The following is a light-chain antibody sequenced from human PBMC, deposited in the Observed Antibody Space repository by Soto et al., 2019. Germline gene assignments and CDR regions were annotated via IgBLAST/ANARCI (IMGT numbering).Light chain of an antibody. Sequence: QAVVTQPPSASGTPGQRVNISCSGSSSNIGSNYVYWYRQFPGTAPKLLIQRNNQRPSGVPARFSGSKSGTSASLAISGLRSEDEADYYCQSYDSSLSGLVFGGGTKVTVL. CDR1: SSNIGSNY. V-gene: IGLV1-47*01. CDR3: QSYDSSLSGLV. J-gene: IGLJ2*01. CDR2: RNN.